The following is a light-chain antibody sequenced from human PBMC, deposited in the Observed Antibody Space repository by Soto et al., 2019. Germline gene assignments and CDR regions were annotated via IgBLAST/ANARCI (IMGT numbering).Light chain of an antibody. Sequence: EIVLTQSPGTLSLSPGERATLSCRASQSVSSSYLAWYQQKPGQAPRLLIYGASSRATGIPDRFSGSGSGTDFTHTISRLEPEDFAVYYCQQYGRSPPITFGQGTKLEIK. CDR3: QQYGRSPPIT. CDR1: QSVSSSY. V-gene: IGKV3-20*01. CDR2: GAS. J-gene: IGKJ2*01.